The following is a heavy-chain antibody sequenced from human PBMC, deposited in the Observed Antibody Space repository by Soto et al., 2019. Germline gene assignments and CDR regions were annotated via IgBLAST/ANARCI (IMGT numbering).Heavy chain of an antibody. CDR2: ISGSGGST. J-gene: IGHJ4*02. V-gene: IGHV3-23*01. D-gene: IGHD3-3*01. CDR1: GFTFSSYA. Sequence: PGGSLLLSCAASGFTFSSYAMSWVRQAPGKGLEWVSAISGSGGSTYYADSVKGRFTISRDNSKNTLYLQMNSLRAEDTAVYYCAKERGGITIFGVVTFFDYWGQGTLVTVSS. CDR3: AKERGGITIFGVVTFFDY.